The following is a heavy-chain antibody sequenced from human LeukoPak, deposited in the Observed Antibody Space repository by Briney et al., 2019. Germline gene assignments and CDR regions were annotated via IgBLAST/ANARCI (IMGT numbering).Heavy chain of an antibody. D-gene: IGHD2-2*01. CDR2: MSSSSSTK. CDR3: AKDVPTAYFDY. J-gene: IGHJ4*02. CDR1: GFTFSSYS. Sequence: GGSLRLSCAASGFTFSSYSMNWVRQAPGKGLEWVSYMSSSSSTKHYADSVKGRFTISRDNSKTTLYLQMNSLRAEDTAVYYCAKDVPTAYFDYWGQGTLVTVSS. V-gene: IGHV3-48*01.